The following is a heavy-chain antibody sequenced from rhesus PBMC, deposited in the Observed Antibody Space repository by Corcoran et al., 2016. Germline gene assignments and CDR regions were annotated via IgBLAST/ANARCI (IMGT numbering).Heavy chain of an antibody. J-gene: IGHJ4*01. CDR3: ARLNTVTTNSFDY. CDR1: GGSFSSYW. D-gene: IGHD4-23*01. Sequence: QVQLQESGPGLVKPSETLSLTCAVSGGSFSSYWWSWIRQPPGKGLEWIGEINGNSGSTNYNPSLKNRFTILKDASKNHFSLKLSSVTAADTAVYYCARLNTVTTNSFDYWGQGVLVTVSS. V-gene: IGHV4-80*01. CDR2: INGNSGST.